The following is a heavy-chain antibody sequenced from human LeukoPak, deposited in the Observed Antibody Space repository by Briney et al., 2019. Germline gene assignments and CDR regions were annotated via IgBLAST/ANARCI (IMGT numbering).Heavy chain of an antibody. J-gene: IGHJ6*02. V-gene: IGHV4-59*01. D-gene: IGHD3-22*01. CDR1: GGSIRSYY. CDR3: ARHYYDSSGPHYKYGLDV. CDR2: FYYSGSP. Sequence: PSETLSLTCTVSGGSIRSYYWSWIRQPPGKGLEWIGYFYYSGSPSYNPSLKSRVTLSVDTSNNQFSLKLNSVTAADTAIYYCARHYYDSSGPHYKYGLDVWGQGTTVTVSS.